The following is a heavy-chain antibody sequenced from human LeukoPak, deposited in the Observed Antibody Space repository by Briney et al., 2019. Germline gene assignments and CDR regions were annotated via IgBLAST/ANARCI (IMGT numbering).Heavy chain of an antibody. CDR1: GGSISGYY. J-gene: IGHJ3*02. V-gene: IGHV4-4*07. CDR3: VRERDAFDI. CDR2: IYSSGGT. D-gene: IGHD1-1*01. Sequence: SETLSLTCSVSGGSISGYYLGWIRQPAGKGLEWIGRIYSSGGTNYSPSLQSRVTMSVDTSTNQFSLRLTSVTAADTAVYYCVRERDAFDIWGQGTMVTVSS.